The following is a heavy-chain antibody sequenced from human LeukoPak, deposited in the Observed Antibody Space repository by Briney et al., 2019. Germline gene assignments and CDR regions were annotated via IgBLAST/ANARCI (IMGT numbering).Heavy chain of an antibody. CDR3: ARPDHFGEPADY. J-gene: IGHJ4*02. Sequence: PSETLSLTCTVSGGSISSSSYYWGWIRQPPGKGLEWIGSIYYSGSTYYNPSLKSRVTISVDTSKNQFSLKLSSVTAADTAVYYCARPDHFGEPADYWGQGTLVTVSS. D-gene: IGHD3-10*01. V-gene: IGHV4-39*01. CDR1: GGSISSSSYY. CDR2: IYYSGST.